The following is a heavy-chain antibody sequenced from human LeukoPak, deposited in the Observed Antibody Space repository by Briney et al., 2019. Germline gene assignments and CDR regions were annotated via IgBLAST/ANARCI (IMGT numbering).Heavy chain of an antibody. J-gene: IGHJ4*02. CDR2: IYYSGST. Sequence: SETLSRTCTGSSGSISSSSYYWGWIRQPPGKGLQWIGNIYYSGSTYYNPSLKSRVTISVDTSKKQFSLKLSSVTAADTAVYYCARQQSLYGVKDYWGQGTLVNVSS. D-gene: IGHD4-17*01. CDR1: SGSISSSSYY. V-gene: IGHV4-39*01. CDR3: ARQQSLYGVKDY.